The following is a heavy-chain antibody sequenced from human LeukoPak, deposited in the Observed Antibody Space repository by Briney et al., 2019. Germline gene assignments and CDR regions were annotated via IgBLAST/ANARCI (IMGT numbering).Heavy chain of an antibody. CDR1: GYTFIDYY. CDR3: ARRYCSSTSCYYFDY. Sequence: GASVKVSCKASGYTFIDYYMHWVRQAPGQGLEWMGWINVNRGGTNYAQRFQGRVTMTRDTSITTAYMELSRLKSDDTAVYYCARRYCSSTSCYYFDYWGQGTLVTVSS. CDR2: INVNRGGT. D-gene: IGHD2-2*01. V-gene: IGHV1-2*02. J-gene: IGHJ4*02.